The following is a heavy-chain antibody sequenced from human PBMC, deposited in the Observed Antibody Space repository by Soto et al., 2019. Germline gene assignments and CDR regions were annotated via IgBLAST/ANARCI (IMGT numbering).Heavy chain of an antibody. CDR1: GGSISSSSYY. Sequence: SETLSLTCTVSGGSISSSSYYWGWIRQPPGKGLEWIGSIYYSGSTYYNPSLKSRVTISVDTSKNQFSLKLSSVTAADTAVYYCASNVWGGYYVWGSYRYYFDYWGQGTLVTVSS. V-gene: IGHV4-39*07. D-gene: IGHD3-16*02. J-gene: IGHJ4*02. CDR2: IYYSGST. CDR3: ASNVWGGYYVWGSYRYYFDY.